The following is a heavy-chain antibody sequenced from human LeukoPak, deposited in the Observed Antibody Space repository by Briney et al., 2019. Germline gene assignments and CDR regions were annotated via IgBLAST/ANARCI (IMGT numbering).Heavy chain of an antibody. CDR1: GFTFSSYS. CDR3: ARDQTKWEPLRRRDYYYMDV. CDR2: ISTSSSYI. D-gene: IGHD1-26*01. Sequence: GGSLRPSCAASGFTFSSYSMNWVRQAPGKGLEWVSSISTSSSYIYYADSVKGRFTISRDNAKNSVFLQMNSLRAEDTAVYYCARDQTKWEPLRRRDYYYMDVWGKGTTVTVSS. V-gene: IGHV3-21*01. J-gene: IGHJ6*03.